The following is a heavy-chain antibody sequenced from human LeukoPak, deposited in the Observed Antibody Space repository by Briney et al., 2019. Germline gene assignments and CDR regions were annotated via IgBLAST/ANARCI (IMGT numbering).Heavy chain of an antibody. V-gene: IGHV3-64*04. CDR2: ISSNGGST. D-gene: IGHD6-6*01. J-gene: IGHJ4*02. CDR1: GFTFSNYA. Sequence: PGGSLRLSCSASGFTFSNYAMHWVRQAPGKGLEYVSAISSNGGSTYYADSVKGRFTISRDNSKNTLYLQMNSLRAEDTAVYYCARDGTYSSLGLNWGQGTLVTVSS. CDR3: ARDGTYSSLGLN.